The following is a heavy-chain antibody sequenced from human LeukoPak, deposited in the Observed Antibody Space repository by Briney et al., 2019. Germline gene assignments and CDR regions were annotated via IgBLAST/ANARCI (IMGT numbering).Heavy chain of an antibody. CDR2: IIPIFGTA. CDR1: GGTFNSHV. CDR3: ARDLTLEYYDSSGSFDY. Sequence: SVTVSCKASGGTFNSHVINWVRQAPGQGLEWMGGIIPIFGTANYKQKFQGRVTITADESTSTAYMELRSLRSDDTAVYYCARDLTLEYYDSSGSFDYWGQGTLVTVSS. J-gene: IGHJ4*02. D-gene: IGHD3-22*01. V-gene: IGHV1-69*13.